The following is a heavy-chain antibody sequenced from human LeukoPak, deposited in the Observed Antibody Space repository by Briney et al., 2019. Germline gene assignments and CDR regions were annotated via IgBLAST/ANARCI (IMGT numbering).Heavy chain of an antibody. V-gene: IGHV4-61*01. CDR2: IYYIGST. CDR1: GGSVSSGSYY. CDR3: AREKRAVAGFYFDY. J-gene: IGHJ4*02. Sequence: PSETLSLTCTVSGGSVSSGSYYCSWIRQPPGKGLEWIGYIYYIGSTNYNPSLKSRVTISVDTSKNQCSLKLSSVTAADTAVDYCAREKRAVAGFYFDYWGQGTLVTVSS. D-gene: IGHD6-19*01.